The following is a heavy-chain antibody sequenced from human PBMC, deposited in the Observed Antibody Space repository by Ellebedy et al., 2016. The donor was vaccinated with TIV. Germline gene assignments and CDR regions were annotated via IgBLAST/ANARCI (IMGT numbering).Heavy chain of an antibody. CDR1: GGSISSGGYY. D-gene: IGHD6-19*01. V-gene: IGHV4-61*08. Sequence: SETLSLXCTVSGGSISSGGYYWSWIRQHPGKGLEWIGYIYYSGSTNYNPSLKSRVTISVDTSKNQFSLKLSSVTAADTAVYYCARESEGQWLFYWGQGTLVTVSS. J-gene: IGHJ4*02. CDR2: IYYSGST. CDR3: ARESEGQWLFY.